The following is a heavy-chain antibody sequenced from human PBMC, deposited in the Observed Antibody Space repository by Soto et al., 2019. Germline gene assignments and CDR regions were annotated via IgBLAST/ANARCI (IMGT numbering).Heavy chain of an antibody. D-gene: IGHD1-26*01. CDR2: ISSSGSTI. CDR1: GFTFSSYE. J-gene: IGHJ4*02. V-gene: IGHV3-48*03. CDR3: ARVRPPKLRKSPIDY. Sequence: GGSLRLSCAGSGFTFSSYEMNWVRQAPGKGLEWVSYISSSGSTIYYADSVKGRFTISRDNAKNSLYLQMNSLRAEDTAVYYCARVRPPKLRKSPIDYWGQGTLVTVSS.